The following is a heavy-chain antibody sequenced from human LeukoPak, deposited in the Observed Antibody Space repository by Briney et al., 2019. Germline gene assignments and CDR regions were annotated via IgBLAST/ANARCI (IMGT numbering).Heavy chain of an antibody. Sequence: SETLSLTCTVSGGSISSYYWSWIRQPPGKGLEWIGTIYYSGETFYNPSLKSRVTMSLDTSKNQFSLKVTSMTAADTAVYFCARGVVGVVYYFDYWGQGTLVTVSS. CDR3: ARGVVGVVYYFDY. CDR2: IYYSGET. V-gene: IGHV4-39*07. D-gene: IGHD3-10*01. CDR1: GGSISSYY. J-gene: IGHJ4*02.